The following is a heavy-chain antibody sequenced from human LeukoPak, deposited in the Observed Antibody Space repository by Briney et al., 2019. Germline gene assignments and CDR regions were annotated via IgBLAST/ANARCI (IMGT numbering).Heavy chain of an antibody. V-gene: IGHV4-59*01. J-gene: IGHJ3*02. D-gene: IGHD6-13*01. Sequence: SETLSLTCTVSGGSISSYYWSWIRQPPGKGLEWIGYVYYSGSTNYNPSLKSRVTISVDTSKNQFSLKLSSVTAADTAVYYCARTSLAGKRKDAFDIWGQGTMVTVSS. CDR1: GGSISSYY. CDR3: ARTSLAGKRKDAFDI. CDR2: VYYSGST.